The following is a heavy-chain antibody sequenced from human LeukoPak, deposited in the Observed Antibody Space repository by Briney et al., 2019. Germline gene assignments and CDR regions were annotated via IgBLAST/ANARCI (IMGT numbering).Heavy chain of an antibody. CDR3: ARFPRLQYYFDY. V-gene: IGHV3-23*01. J-gene: IGHJ4*02. Sequence: GGSLRLSCAASGFTFSSYAMSWVRQAPGKGLEWVSAISGSGGSTYYADSVKGRFAISRDNSKNTLYLQMNSLRAEDTAVYYCARFPRLQYYFDYWGQGTLVTVSS. CDR1: GFTFSSYA. D-gene: IGHD3-10*01. CDR2: ISGSGGST.